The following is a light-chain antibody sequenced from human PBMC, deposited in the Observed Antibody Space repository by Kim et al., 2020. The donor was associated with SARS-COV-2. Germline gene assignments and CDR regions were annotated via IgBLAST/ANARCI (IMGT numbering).Light chain of an antibody. CDR3: QQYNYY. J-gene: IGKJ4*01. Sequence: IQMTQSPSTLSASVGDRVTITCRDSQNINRWLAWYQQKPGKDPKLLIYNASSLGSGVPSRFSDSGSGTEFTLTISSLQPDDFSSYYCQQYNYYFGGGTKVDIK. V-gene: IGKV1-5*01. CDR2: NAS. CDR1: QNINRW.